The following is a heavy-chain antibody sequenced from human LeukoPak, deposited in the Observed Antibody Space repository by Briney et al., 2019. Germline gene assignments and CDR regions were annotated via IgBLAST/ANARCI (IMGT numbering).Heavy chain of an antibody. J-gene: IGHJ5*02. Sequence: GESLRLSCAASGFTFSSYAMHWVRQAPGKGLEWVAVISYDGSNKYYADSVKGRFTISRDNSKKTLYLQMNSLRAEDTAVYYCARDAGRLKPVGWFDPWGQGTLVTVSS. V-gene: IGHV3-30-3*01. D-gene: IGHD1-26*01. CDR2: ISYDGSNK. CDR3: ARDAGRLKPVGWFDP. CDR1: GFTFSSYA.